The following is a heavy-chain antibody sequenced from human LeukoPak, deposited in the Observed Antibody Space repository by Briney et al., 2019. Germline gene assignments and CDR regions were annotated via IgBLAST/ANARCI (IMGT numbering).Heavy chain of an antibody. D-gene: IGHD3-3*01. Sequence: GGSLRLSCAASGFTFSSYAMSWVRQAPGKGLEWVSTISGRDGTTYYADSVKGRFTISRDNSKNTLYLQMNSLRAEDTAVYYCAKDYATDFWSGYPIPYFDYWGQGTLVTVSS. J-gene: IGHJ4*02. V-gene: IGHV3-23*01. CDR3: AKDYATDFWSGYPIPYFDY. CDR1: GFTFSSYA. CDR2: ISGRDGTT.